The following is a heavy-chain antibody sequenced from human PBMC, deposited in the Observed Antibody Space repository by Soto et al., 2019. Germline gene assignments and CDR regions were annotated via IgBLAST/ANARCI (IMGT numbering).Heavy chain of an antibody. V-gene: IGHV4-30-2*01. CDR3: ARGHYYYGMDV. Sequence: SETLSLTCTVSNGSVSSGTYSWSWVRQPPGKGLEWIGYIYYSGTTYYTPSLKSRLTMSMDRANDHFSLNLTSVTAADTAVYFCARGHYYYGMDVWGQGITGTVS. CDR2: IYYSGTT. CDR1: NGSVSSGTYS. J-gene: IGHJ6*02.